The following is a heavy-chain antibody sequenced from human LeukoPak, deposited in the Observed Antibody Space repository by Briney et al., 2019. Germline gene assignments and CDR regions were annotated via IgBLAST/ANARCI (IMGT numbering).Heavy chain of an antibody. J-gene: IGHJ3*02. V-gene: IGHV3-30*04. CDR1: GFTFSSYA. D-gene: IGHD5-12*01. CDR2: ISYDGSNK. CDR3: FSPGGNSGDAFDI. Sequence: GGSLRLSCAASGFTFSSYAMSWVRQAPGKGLEWVAVISYDGSNKYYADSVKGRFTISRDNSKNTLYLQMNSLRAEDTAVYYCFSPGGNSGDAFDIWGQGTMVTVSS.